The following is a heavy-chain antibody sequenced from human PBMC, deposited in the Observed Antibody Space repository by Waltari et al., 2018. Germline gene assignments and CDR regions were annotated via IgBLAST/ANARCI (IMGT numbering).Heavy chain of an antibody. CDR2: VVPEDGET. Sequence: EVQLVQSGAEVKKPGATVKISCKASGYTFTDYYMHWVQQAPGKGLEWMGRVVPEDGETIYAEKFQGRVTITADTSTDTAYMELSSLRSEDTAVYYCATTSRYCTNGVCYSGGWFDPWGQGTLVTVSS. CDR1: GYTFTDYY. V-gene: IGHV1-69-2*01. J-gene: IGHJ5*02. CDR3: ATTSRYCTNGVCYSGGWFDP. D-gene: IGHD2-8*01.